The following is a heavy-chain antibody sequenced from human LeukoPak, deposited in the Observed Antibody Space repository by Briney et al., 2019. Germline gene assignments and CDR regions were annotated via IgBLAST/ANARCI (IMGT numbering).Heavy chain of an antibody. CDR1: GGSISSGGYY. Sequence: SETLSLTCTVSGGSISSGGYYWSWIRQQPGKGLEWIEYIYYSGSTYYNPSLKSRVTISVDTAKNQFSLKLSSVTAADTAVYYCARLPRALLWIDPWGQGTLVTVSS. D-gene: IGHD2-15*01. J-gene: IGHJ5*02. CDR2: IYYSGST. CDR3: ARLPRALLWIDP. V-gene: IGHV4-31*03.